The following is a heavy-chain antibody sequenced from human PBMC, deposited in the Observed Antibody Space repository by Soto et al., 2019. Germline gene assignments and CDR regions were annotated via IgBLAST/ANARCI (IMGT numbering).Heavy chain of an antibody. CDR2: INPKSGGT. Sequence: ASVKVSCKASRYTFTGYYIHWVRQAPVQGLEWMGSINPKSGGTNYAQKFQGRVTMTSDTYISTAHMELSSLRSDDKAVYYCARRAETNGWNGFGADKYYFDFWGQGTLVTVSS. CDR1: RYTFTGYY. V-gene: IGHV1-2*02. J-gene: IGHJ4*02. D-gene: IGHD1-1*01. CDR3: ARRAETNGWNGFGADKYYFDF.